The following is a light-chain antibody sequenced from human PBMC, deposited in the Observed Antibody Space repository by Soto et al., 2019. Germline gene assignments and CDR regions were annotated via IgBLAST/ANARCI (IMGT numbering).Light chain of an antibody. CDR1: SSNIGAGYD. Sequence: QSVLTQPPSVSGAPGQRVTISCTGSSSNIGAGYDVHWYQQLPGTAPKLLIYGNSNRPSGVPDRFSGSKSGTSASLAITGLQAEYEADYYCQSYDSSLSGPYWVFGGGTKLTVL. CDR3: QSYDSSLSGPYWV. J-gene: IGLJ3*02. CDR2: GNS. V-gene: IGLV1-40*01.